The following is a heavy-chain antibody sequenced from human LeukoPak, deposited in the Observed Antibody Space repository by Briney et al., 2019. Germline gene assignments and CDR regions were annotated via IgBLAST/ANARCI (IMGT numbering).Heavy chain of an antibody. CDR1: GFSLGTGGMR. J-gene: IGHJ4*02. V-gene: IGHV2-70*04. CDR2: IDWDDDK. Sequence: SGPTLVKPTQTLTLTCTFSGFSLGTGGMRMSWIRQAPGKALEWLARIDWDDDKFYSTSLKTRLTISKDTSKNQVPLTMTNVDPVDTATYYCTRMDYWGRGTLVTVSS. CDR3: TRMDY.